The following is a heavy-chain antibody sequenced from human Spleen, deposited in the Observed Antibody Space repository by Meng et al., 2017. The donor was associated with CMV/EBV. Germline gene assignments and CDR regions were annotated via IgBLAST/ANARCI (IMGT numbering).Heavy chain of an antibody. CDR3: AREPGPPNDFWLFGY. J-gene: IGHJ4*02. V-gene: IGHV1-2*02. CDR1: GYTFTGYY. Sequence: EVVDLGAEVKKPGASVKVSCKASGYTFTGYYMHWVRQAPGQGLEWMGWINPNSGGTNYAQKFQGRVTMTRDTSMSTAYMELSRLRSEDTAVYYCAREPGPPNDFWLFGYWGQGTLVTVSS. CDR2: INPNSGGT. D-gene: IGHD3-3*01.